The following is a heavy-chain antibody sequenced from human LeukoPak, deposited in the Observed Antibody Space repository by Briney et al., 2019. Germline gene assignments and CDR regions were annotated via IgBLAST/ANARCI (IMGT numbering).Heavy chain of an antibody. Sequence: SQTLSLTCTVSGGSISSGSYYWSWIRQPAGKGLEWIGRIYTSGSTNYNPSLKSRVTISVDTSKNQFSLKLSSVTAADTAVYYCARECYSSSWWSSPYYYYYMDVWGKGTTVTVSS. V-gene: IGHV4-61*02. CDR2: IYTSGST. CDR3: ARECYSSSWWSSPYYYYYMDV. CDR1: GGSISSGSYY. J-gene: IGHJ6*03. D-gene: IGHD6-13*01.